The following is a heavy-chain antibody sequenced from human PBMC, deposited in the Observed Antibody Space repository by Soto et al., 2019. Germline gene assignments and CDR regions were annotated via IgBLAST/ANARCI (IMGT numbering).Heavy chain of an antibody. CDR2: INPNNGAT. V-gene: IGHV1-2*02. Sequence: QVQLVQSGAEVKKPGASVKVSCKAPRYIFTAYFMHWVRQAPGQGLVWMGWINPNNGATHYGLSFQGRVTMTRDTYISTAHMELRSLRSDDTAVYYCASHDPGARFDPWGQGTLVIVSS. D-gene: IGHD1-1*01. J-gene: IGHJ5*02. CDR3: ASHDPGARFDP. CDR1: RYIFTAYF.